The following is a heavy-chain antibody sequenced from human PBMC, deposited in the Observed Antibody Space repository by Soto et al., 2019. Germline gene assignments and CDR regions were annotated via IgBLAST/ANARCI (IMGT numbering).Heavy chain of an antibody. Sequence: GGSLRLSCAASGFTFSSYAMSWVRQAPGKGLEWVSAISGSGGSTYYADSLKGRFTISRDNSRNTVYLQMNGLRAEDTAIYYCAKDHGGPLGSWYEGYFDYWGQGTLVTVSS. CDR3: AKDHGGPLGSWYEGYFDY. CDR2: ISGSGGST. CDR1: GFTFSSYA. J-gene: IGHJ4*02. V-gene: IGHV3-23*01. D-gene: IGHD6-13*01.